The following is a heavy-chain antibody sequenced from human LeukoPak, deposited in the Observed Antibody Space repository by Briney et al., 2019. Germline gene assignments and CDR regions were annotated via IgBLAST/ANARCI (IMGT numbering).Heavy chain of an antibody. CDR1: GGSFSGYY. D-gene: IGHD5-18*01. V-gene: IGHV4-34*01. CDR2: INHSGST. J-gene: IGHJ4*02. Sequence: PSETLSLTCAVYGGSFSGYYWSWIRQPPGKGLEWIGEINHSGSTNYNPSLKSRVTISVDTSKNQFSLKLSSVIAADTAVYYCARYPRGYSYGYPFDYWGQGTLVTVSS. CDR3: ARYPRGYSYGYPFDY.